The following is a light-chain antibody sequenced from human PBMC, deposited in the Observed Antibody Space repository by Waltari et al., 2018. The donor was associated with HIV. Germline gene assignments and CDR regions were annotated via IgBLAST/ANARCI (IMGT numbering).Light chain of an antibody. CDR2: DNN. CDR3: GTWDSSLGGWV. J-gene: IGLJ3*02. CDR1: SSNIWRNY. V-gene: IGLV1-51*01. Sequence: QSVLTQPPSVSAAPGQKVTISCSGSSSNIWRNYVSWYQQLPGAAPKPLIYDNNRRPAGIADRFAGSKSGTSATLGITGLQTGDEADYYCGTWDSSLGGWVFGGGTKLAVL.